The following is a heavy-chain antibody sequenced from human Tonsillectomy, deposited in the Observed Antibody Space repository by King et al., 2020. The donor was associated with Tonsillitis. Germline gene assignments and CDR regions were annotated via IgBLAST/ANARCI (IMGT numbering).Heavy chain of an antibody. V-gene: IGHV3-30*18. D-gene: IGHD6-13*01. J-gene: IGHJ6*04. CDR1: GFTFSDYG. Sequence: VQLVESGGGVVQPGRSLRLSCAASGFTFSDYGMHWVRQPPGKGLEWVAVISFDGSNEYYADSVKGRFTISRDSSKNTLYLQMNSLRAEDTAVYYCAKLIAEPMRFDHYGMAVWGKGPT. CDR3: AKLIAEPMRFDHYGMAV. CDR2: ISFDGSNE.